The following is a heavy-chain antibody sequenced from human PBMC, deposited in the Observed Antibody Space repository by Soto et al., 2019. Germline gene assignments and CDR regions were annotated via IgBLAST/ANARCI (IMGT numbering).Heavy chain of an antibody. J-gene: IGHJ4*02. V-gene: IGHV1-69*02. CDR1: GGTFSSYT. CDR2: IIPILGIA. D-gene: IGHD4-17*01. Sequence: QVQLVQSGAEVKKPGSSVKVSCKASGGTFSSYTISWVRQAPGQGLEWMGRIIPILGIANYAQKFQGRVTITADKSTSTAYMELSRLRSEDTAVYYCATTVVTLFDYWGQGTLVTVSS. CDR3: ATTVVTLFDY.